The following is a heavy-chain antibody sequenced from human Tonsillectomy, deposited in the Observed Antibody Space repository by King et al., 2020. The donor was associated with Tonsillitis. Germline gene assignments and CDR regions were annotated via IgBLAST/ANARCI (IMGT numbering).Heavy chain of an antibody. Sequence: QLVQSGAEVKKPGASVKVSCKASGYTFIAYYIHWLRQAPGQGLEWMGWINPNSGDTYYAQKFQGRVIMTRDTSISSAYMELSRLRSEDTAVYYCARGGSNWGNYWGQGTLVTVSS. CDR3: ARGGSNWGNY. J-gene: IGHJ4*02. CDR1: GYTFIAYY. CDR2: INPNSGDT. V-gene: IGHV1-2*02. D-gene: IGHD7-27*01.